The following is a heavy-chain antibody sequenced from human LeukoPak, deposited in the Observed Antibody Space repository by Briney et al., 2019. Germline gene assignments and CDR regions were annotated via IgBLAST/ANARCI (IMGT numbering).Heavy chain of an antibody. CDR1: GGSISSGGYY. V-gene: IGHV4-31*03. CDR2: IYYSGST. Sequence: SETLSLTCTVSGGSISSGGYYWSWIRQHPGKGLGWIGYIYYSGSTYYNPSLKSRVTISVDTSKNQFSLKLSSVTAADTAVYYCARDRDYDYIWGTYRVFDYWGQGTLVTVSS. J-gene: IGHJ4*02. CDR3: ARDRDYDYIWGTYRVFDY. D-gene: IGHD3-16*02.